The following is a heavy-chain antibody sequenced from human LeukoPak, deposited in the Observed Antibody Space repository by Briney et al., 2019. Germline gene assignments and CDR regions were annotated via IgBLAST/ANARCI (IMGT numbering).Heavy chain of an antibody. CDR3: ASGGLGYSGSYAHFDY. J-gene: IGHJ4*02. D-gene: IGHD1-26*01. CDR1: GYTFTSYD. V-gene: IGHV1-8*01. CDR2: MNPNSGNT. Sequence: ASVKVSCKASGYTFTSYDINWVRQATGQGLEWMGWMNPNSGNTGYAQKFQGRVTMTRNTSISTAYMELSSLRSEDTAVYYCASGGLGYSGSYAHFDYWGQGTLVTVSS.